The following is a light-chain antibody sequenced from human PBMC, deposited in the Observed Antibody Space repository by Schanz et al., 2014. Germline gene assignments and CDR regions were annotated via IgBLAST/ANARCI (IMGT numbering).Light chain of an antibody. V-gene: IGKV3-20*01. CDR1: QSITSY. CDR3: QQYGSSSWT. J-gene: IGKJ1*01. Sequence: EIVMTQSPATLSVSPGERATLSCRASQSITSYLAWYQQKPGQAPRLLISGASIRATGIPDRFSGSGSGTDFTLIISRLEPEDFAVYYCQQYGSSSWTFGPGTRVEIK. CDR2: GAS.